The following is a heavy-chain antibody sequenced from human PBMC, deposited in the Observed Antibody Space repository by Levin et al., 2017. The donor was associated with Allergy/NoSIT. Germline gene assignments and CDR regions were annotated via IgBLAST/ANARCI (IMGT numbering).Heavy chain of an antibody. V-gene: IGHV4-59*01. CDR3: ARRSSGWHDTNCFDP. Sequence: TSETLSLTCTVSGGSITSYYWSWIRQPPGKGLEWIGYIYYSGSTNYNPSLKSRVTISVDTSKNQFSLKLRSVTAADTAVYYCARRSSGWHDTNCFDPWGQGTLVTVSS. J-gene: IGHJ5*02. CDR1: GGSITSYY. D-gene: IGHD6-19*01. CDR2: IYYSGST.